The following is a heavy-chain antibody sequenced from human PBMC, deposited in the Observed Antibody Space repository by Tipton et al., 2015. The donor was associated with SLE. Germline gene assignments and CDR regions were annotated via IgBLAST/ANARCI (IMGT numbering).Heavy chain of an antibody. Sequence: SLRLSCAASGFTFSSYEMNWVRQAPGKGLEWVSYISTSGSSLYYADSVQGRFTISRDNAKNSLYLQMNSLRAEDTAVYYCARGAGGTARYFDYWGQGTLVTVSS. CDR3: ARGAGGTARYFDY. D-gene: IGHD3-16*01. V-gene: IGHV3-48*03. J-gene: IGHJ4*02. CDR1: GFTFSSYE. CDR2: ISTSGSSL.